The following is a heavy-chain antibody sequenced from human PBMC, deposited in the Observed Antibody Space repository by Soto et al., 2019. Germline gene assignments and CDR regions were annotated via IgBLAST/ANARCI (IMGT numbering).Heavy chain of an antibody. CDR2: VYNSGST. D-gene: IGHD6-13*01. CDR3: ARYRREAVAGYTLDN. CDR1: GGSISSNY. J-gene: IGHJ4*02. V-gene: IGHV4-59*01. Sequence: SETLSLTCTVSGGSISSNYWTWIRQPPGKGLEWIGYVYNSGSTNYNPSLKSRVTISEDTSRSQFSLKVNSMTAADTAVYYCARYRREAVAGYTLDNWGQGILVTAPQ.